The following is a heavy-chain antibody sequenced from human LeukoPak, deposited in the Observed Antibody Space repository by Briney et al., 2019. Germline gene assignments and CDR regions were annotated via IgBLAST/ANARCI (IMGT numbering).Heavy chain of an antibody. V-gene: IGHV3-33*08. CDR2: IGKDGRNK. Sequence: GGSLRLSCAASGFSFSTYGMHWVRQAPGKGLEWVAVIGKDGRNKNNADAVRGRFTISRDNSKNTLYLQMDSLRAEDTAVYYCARDSITADNSLDYWGRGTLVTVSS. CDR1: GFSFSTYG. J-gene: IGHJ4*02. D-gene: IGHD7-27*01. CDR3: ARDSITADNSLDY.